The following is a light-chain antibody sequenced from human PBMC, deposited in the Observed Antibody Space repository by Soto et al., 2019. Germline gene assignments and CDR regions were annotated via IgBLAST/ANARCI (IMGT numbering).Light chain of an antibody. CDR2: KVS. Sequence: VVMTQSPLSLPVTLGQPASISCRSSQSLVYSDGNTYLNWYQQRPVQSPRRLIYKVSNRDSGVPDRFSGSGSGTDFTLKISRVEDEDGGIYDCMHATYWQFNFGPWAKVDIE. CDR3: MHATYWQFN. V-gene: IGKV2-30*01. CDR1: QSLVYSDGNTY. J-gene: IGKJ3*01.